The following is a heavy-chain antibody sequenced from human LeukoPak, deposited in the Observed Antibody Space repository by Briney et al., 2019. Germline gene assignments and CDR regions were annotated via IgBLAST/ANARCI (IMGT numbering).Heavy chain of an antibody. V-gene: IGHV3-23*01. CDR1: GFTFSSYA. CDR3: AKELYSYGKVGYYFDY. Sequence: GGSLRLSCAASGFTFSSYAMSWVRQAPGQGLEWGSAISGSGGSTYYADSVKGRFTISRDNSKNTLYLKMNSLRAEETVVYHCAKELYSYGKVGYYFDYWGQGTLVTVSS. J-gene: IGHJ4*02. CDR2: ISGSGGST. D-gene: IGHD5-18*01.